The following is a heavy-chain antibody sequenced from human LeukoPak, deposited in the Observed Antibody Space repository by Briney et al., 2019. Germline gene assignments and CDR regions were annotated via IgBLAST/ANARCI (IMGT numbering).Heavy chain of an antibody. D-gene: IGHD3-9*01. Sequence: ASVKVSCKASGYTFTGFYMHWVRQAPGQGLEWMGWISPNSGGTNYAQKFQGWVTMTRDTSNSTAYMELSTLRSDDTAVYYCARGYFDYYFDYWGQGTLVTVSS. J-gene: IGHJ4*02. CDR3: ARGYFDYYFDY. CDR2: ISPNSGGT. CDR1: GYTFTGFY. V-gene: IGHV1-2*04.